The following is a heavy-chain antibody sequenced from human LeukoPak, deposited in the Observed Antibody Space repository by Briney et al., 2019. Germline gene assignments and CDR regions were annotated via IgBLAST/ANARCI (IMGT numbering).Heavy chain of an antibody. CDR1: GFTISSYA. J-gene: IGHJ6*02. V-gene: IGHV3-30-3*01. CDR2: ISYDGSNK. D-gene: IGHD6-6*01. CDR3: ARMYSSSMSALDV. Sequence: PGGSLRLSCAASGFTISSYAMHWVRQAPGKGLEWVAVISYDGSNKYYADSVKGRFTISRDNSKNTLYLQMSSLRAEDTAVYYCARMYSSSMSALDVWGQGTTVTVSS.